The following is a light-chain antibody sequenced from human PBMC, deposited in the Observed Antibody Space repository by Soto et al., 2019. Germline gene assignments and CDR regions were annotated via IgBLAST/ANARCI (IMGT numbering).Light chain of an antibody. J-gene: IGKJ1*01. CDR1: QGISTY. CDR2: SSS. CDR3: QPYYRYPWM. V-gene: IGKV1-16*01. Sequence: IQMTQSPSSLSASVGDRFTTTGLASQGISTYLCWYQQKPWKFPKSLIYSSSSFQSGVTSRFSASGSGTEFTLTISDMQPDDFATYYCQPYYRYPWMVGQGTKVEIK.